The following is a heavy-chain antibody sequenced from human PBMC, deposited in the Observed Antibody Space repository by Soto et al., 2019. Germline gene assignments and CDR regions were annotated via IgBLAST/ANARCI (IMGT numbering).Heavy chain of an antibody. CDR1: GFTFSNAW. CDR2: IKSKTDGGTT. V-gene: IGHV3-15*01. CDR3: TTDELSRVIKNSGRSHDY. J-gene: IGHJ4*02. Sequence: EVQLVESGGGLVKPGGSLRLSCAASGFTFSNAWMSWVRQAPGKGLEWVGRIKSKTDGGTTDYAAPVKGRFTISRDDSKNTLYLQMNSLKTEDTAVYYCTTDELSRVIKNSGRSHDYWGQGTLVTVSS. D-gene: IGHD3-10*01.